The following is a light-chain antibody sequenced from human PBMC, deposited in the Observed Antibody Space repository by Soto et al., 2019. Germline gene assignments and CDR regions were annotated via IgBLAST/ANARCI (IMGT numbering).Light chain of an antibody. Sequence: EIVLTQSPGTLSLSPGERATLSCRASQSVTNNYLAWYQQKPGQAPRLLIYAASTRATGIPERFSGSGSGTDFTLTISRLEPEDFAVYYCQQYGSSPITFGQGTRLEIK. CDR3: QQYGSSPIT. V-gene: IGKV3-20*01. J-gene: IGKJ5*01. CDR1: QSVTNNY. CDR2: AAS.